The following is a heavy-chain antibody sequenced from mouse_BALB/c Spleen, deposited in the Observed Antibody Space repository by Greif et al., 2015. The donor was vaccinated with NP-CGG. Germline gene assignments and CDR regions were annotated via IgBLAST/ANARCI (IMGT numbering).Heavy chain of an antibody. Sequence: EVQLVESGGGLVQPGGSRKLSCAASGFTFSSFGMHWVRQAPEKGLEWVAYISSGSSTIYYADTVKGRFTISRDNPKNTLFLQMTSLRSEDTAMYYCARQVHYAMDYWGQGTSVTVSS. CDR1: GFTFSSFG. D-gene: IGHD2-14*01. J-gene: IGHJ4*01. CDR2: ISSGSSTI. V-gene: IGHV5-17*02. CDR3: ARQVHYAMDY.